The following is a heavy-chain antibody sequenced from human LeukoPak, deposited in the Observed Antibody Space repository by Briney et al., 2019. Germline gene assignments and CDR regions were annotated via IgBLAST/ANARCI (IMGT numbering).Heavy chain of an antibody. J-gene: IGHJ4*02. Sequence: PSETLSHTCTVSGGSISSSSYYWGWIRQPPGKGLEWIGSIYYSGSTYYNPSLKSRVTISVDTSKNQFSLKLSSVTAADTAVYYCARLIRTTVVTPRAYYFDYWGQGTLVTVSS. CDR3: ARLIRTTVVTPRAYYFDY. CDR1: GGSISSSSYY. V-gene: IGHV4-39*01. D-gene: IGHD4-23*01. CDR2: IYYSGST.